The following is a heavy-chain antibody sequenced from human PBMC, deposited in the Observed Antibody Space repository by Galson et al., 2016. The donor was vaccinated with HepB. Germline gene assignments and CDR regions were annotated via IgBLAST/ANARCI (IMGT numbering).Heavy chain of an antibody. CDR2: IFYDGSSK. CDR1: GFTFSSYG. Sequence: SLRLSCAASGFTFSSYGMHWVRQPPGKGLEWVAVIFYDGSSKYYEDSVKGRFTISRDNSKNTLYLQMNSLRAEDTAVYYCAKDSYYNILTGPTYYYYGMDVWGQGTTVTVSS. CDR3: AKDSYYNILTGPTYYYYGMDV. D-gene: IGHD3-9*01. J-gene: IGHJ6*02. V-gene: IGHV3-30*18.